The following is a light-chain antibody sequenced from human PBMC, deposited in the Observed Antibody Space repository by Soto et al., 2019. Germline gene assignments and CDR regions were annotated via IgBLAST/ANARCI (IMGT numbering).Light chain of an antibody. CDR1: QDIINH. CDR3: QNYHLALGT. J-gene: IGKJ5*01. Sequence: DIQMTQSPSSLSASVGDTVTITCRASQDIINHLAWYQQRPGKVPNLLIYGASTLHSGVPSRFRGSGSGTHFTLTIRSLQPEDVATYYCQNYHLALGTFGQGTRIEIK. V-gene: IGKV1-27*01. CDR2: GAS.